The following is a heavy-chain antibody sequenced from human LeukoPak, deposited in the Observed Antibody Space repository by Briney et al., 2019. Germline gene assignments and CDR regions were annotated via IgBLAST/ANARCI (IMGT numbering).Heavy chain of an antibody. Sequence: PGGSLRLSCAASGFTFSSYGMHWVRQAPGKGPEWVANIKQGGRERHYVDSVKGRFTISRDNAKTSLYLQMNSLRAEDTAVYYCTRDEAAATNWGQGTLVTVSS. V-gene: IGHV3-7*01. CDR3: TRDEAAATN. J-gene: IGHJ4*02. D-gene: IGHD6-13*01. CDR2: IKQGGRER. CDR1: GFTFSSYG.